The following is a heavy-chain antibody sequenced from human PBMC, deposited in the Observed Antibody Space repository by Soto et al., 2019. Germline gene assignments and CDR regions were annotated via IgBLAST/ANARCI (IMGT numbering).Heavy chain of an antibody. D-gene: IGHD3-3*02. J-gene: IGHJ4*02. Sequence: SSETLSLTCAVYGGSFSGYYWSWIRQPPGKGLEWIGEINHSGSTNYNPSLKSRVTISVDTSKNQFSLKLSSVTAADAAVYYCARYSIFGVVDYWGQGTLVTVSS. CDR3: ARYSIFGVVDY. CDR1: GGSFSGYY. CDR2: INHSGST. V-gene: IGHV4-34*01.